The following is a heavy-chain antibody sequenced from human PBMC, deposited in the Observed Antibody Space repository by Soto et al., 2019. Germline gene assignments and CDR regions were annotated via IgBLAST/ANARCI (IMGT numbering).Heavy chain of an antibody. J-gene: IGHJ4*02. CDR2: IYPGDSDT. CDR3: ARLGGYCSSTKCYGGGDY. D-gene: IGHD2-2*01. V-gene: IGHV5-51*01. Sequence: GESLKISCKGSGYSFTSYWIGWGRQMPGKGLEWMGIIYPGDSDTRYSPSFQGQVTISADKSISTAYLQWSSLKASDTAMYYCARLGGYCSSTKCYGGGDYWGQGTQVTVSS. CDR1: GYSFTSYW.